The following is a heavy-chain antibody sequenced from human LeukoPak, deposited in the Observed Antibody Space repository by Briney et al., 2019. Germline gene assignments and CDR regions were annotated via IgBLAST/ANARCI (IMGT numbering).Heavy chain of an antibody. D-gene: IGHD3-9*01. J-gene: IGHJ4*02. CDR2: VIPVFGSP. Sequence: ASVKVSCKPSGGTLTSPSMTWVRQAPGQGLELMGSVIPVFGSPNYAQKFRGRITITVDGSTKTADMELSSLTSEDTAMYYCALGYYDIVTGYPLSSDNWDQVTLVTVSS. V-gene: IGHV1-69*13. CDR3: ALGYYDIVTGYPLSSDN. CDR1: GGTLTSPS.